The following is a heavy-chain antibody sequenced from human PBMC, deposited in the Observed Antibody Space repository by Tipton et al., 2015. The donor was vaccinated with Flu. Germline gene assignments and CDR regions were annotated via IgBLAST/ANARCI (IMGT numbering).Heavy chain of an antibody. Sequence: SGFTFSGYGMHWVRQAPGKGLEWVAFIRHDEGDKYYADSVKGRFTISRDNSKDSLYLLIKSLRPEDTAVYYCAKDGWDTSGWYPFDYWGQGTLVTVSS. CDR2: IRHDEGDK. V-gene: IGHV3-30*02. J-gene: IGHJ4*02. CDR1: GFTFSGYG. D-gene: IGHD6-19*01. CDR3: AKDGWDTSGWYPFDY.